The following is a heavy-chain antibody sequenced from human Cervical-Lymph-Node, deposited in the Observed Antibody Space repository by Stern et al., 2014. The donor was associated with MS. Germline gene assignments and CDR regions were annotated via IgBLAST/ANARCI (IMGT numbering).Heavy chain of an antibody. D-gene: IGHD1-1*01. CDR3: ARMEEYFDT. J-gene: IGHJ4*02. CDR1: GYSFTSYW. CDR2: IYPRGSYT. Sequence: VQLVESGAEVNKPGESLKLSCEASGYSFTSYWIGWVRQIPGKGLEWMGIIYPRGSYTKDNPSFQGPVPISIAQSLNTAYLQRSSLKASDAAMYYCARMEEYFDTWGQGTLVTVSS. V-gene: IGHV5-51*01.